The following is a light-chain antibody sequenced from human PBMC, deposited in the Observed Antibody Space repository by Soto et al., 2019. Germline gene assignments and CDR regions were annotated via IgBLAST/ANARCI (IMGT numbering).Light chain of an antibody. CDR3: QQYDSTPIT. Sequence: DIVMTQSPDSLAVSLGERATINCKSSQSVLYSSNNKNYLAWYQQTPGQPPKLLIYWASTRESGVPDRFSGSGSGTDFTLTISSLQAEDVAVYYCQQYDSTPITFGQGTRLEIK. V-gene: IGKV4-1*01. CDR2: WAS. CDR1: QSVLYSSNNKNY. J-gene: IGKJ5*01.